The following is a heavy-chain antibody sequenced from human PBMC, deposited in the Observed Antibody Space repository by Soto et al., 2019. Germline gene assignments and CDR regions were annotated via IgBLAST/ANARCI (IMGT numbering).Heavy chain of an antibody. CDR2: ISAYNGNT. V-gene: IGHV1-18*01. Sequence: ASVKVSCKASGYTFTSYGISWVRQAPGQGLEWMGWISAYNGNTNYAQKLQGRVTMTTYTSTSTAYMELRSLRSDDTAVYYCARDVGATTMYYFQHWGQGTLVTVSS. CDR3: ARDVGATTMYYFQH. CDR1: GYTFTSYG. J-gene: IGHJ1*01. D-gene: IGHD1-26*01.